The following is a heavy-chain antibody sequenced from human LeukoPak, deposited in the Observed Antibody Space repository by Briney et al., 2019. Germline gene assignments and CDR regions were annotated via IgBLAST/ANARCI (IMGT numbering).Heavy chain of an antibody. D-gene: IGHD6-13*01. J-gene: IGHJ5*02. Sequence: SETLSLTCTVSGGSISSYYWSWIRQPPGKGLEWIGYIYYSGSTNYNPSLKSRVTISVDTSKNQFSLKLSSVTAADTAVYYCARAQLVHWFDPWGQGTLVTVSS. CDR3: ARAQLVHWFDP. V-gene: IGHV4-59*01. CDR2: IYYSGST. CDR1: GGSISSYY.